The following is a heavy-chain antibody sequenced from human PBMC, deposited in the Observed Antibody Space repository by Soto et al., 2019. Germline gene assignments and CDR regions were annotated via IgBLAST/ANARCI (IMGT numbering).Heavy chain of an antibody. V-gene: IGHV5-10-1*01. CDR1: GYSFTSYW. J-gene: IGHJ6*02. CDR2: IDPSDSYT. D-gene: IGHD6-19*01. Sequence: GESLKISCKGSGYSFTSYWISWVRQMPGKXLEWMGRIDPSDSYTNYSPSFQGHVTISADKSISTAYLQWSSLKASDTAMYYCARREIAVAGTHYYGMDVWGQGTTVTVSS. CDR3: ARREIAVAGTHYYGMDV.